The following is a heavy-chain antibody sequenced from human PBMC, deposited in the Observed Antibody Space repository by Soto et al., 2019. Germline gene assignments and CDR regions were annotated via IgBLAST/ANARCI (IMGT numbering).Heavy chain of an antibody. D-gene: IGHD6-6*01. J-gene: IGHJ4*02. V-gene: IGHV3-33*01. CDR2: VWYEGSNT. CDR3: ARDRHSTSSGYFDH. Sequence: QVQLVESGGGVVHSGRSLRLSCVASGFTFSNYGMHWVRQAPGKGLEWVSVVWYEGSNTYSADSVKGRFTISRDNSKNTLFLQMSSLRVEDTAIYYCARDRHSTSSGYFDHWGQGTLVTVSS. CDR1: GFTFSNYG.